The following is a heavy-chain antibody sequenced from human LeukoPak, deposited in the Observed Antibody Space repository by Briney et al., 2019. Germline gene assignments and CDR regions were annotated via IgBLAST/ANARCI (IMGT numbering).Heavy chain of an antibody. Sequence: ASVKVSCKASGYTFTSYGISWVRQAPGQGLEWMGWISAYNGNTNYARKLQGRVTMTTDTSTSTAYMELRSLRSDDTAGYYCARDNPYYDSSGYYFFDYWGQGTLVTVSS. CDR2: ISAYNGNT. CDR3: ARDNPYYDSSGYYFFDY. D-gene: IGHD3-22*01. V-gene: IGHV1-18*01. CDR1: GYTFTSYG. J-gene: IGHJ4*02.